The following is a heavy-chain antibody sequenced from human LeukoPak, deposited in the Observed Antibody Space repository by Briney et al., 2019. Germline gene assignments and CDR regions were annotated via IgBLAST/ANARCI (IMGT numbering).Heavy chain of an antibody. V-gene: IGHV3-9*01. D-gene: IGHD2-2*01. J-gene: IGHJ4*02. CDR3: AKDSTVREYQVLSGYDY. Sequence: GGSLRLSCAASGFTFDDYAMHSVRQAPGKGLEWVSGISWNSGSIGYADSVKGRFTISRDNAENSLYLQMNSLRAEDTALYYCAKDSTVREYQVLSGYDYWGQGTLVTVSS. CDR2: ISWNSGSI. CDR1: GFTFDDYA.